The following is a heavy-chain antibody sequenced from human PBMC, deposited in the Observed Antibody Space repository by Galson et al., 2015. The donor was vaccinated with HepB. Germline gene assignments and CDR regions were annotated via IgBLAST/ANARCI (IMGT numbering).Heavy chain of an antibody. V-gene: IGHV1-69*13. CDR3: AREGIAGRTNPVDY. CDR2: ITPIFGTA. Sequence: SVKVSCKASGGTFSTYTISWVRQAPGQGLEWMGGITPIFGTANYPQKFQGRVTITADEFTSTVYMELSSLRSDDTAVYYCAREGIAGRTNPVDYWGQGTQVTVSS. J-gene: IGHJ4*02. D-gene: IGHD6-6*01. CDR1: GGTFSTYT.